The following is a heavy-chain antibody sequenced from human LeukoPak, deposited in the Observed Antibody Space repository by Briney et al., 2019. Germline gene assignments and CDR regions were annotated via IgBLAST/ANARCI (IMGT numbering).Heavy chain of an antibody. CDR1: GGSISSGGYY. CDR2: IYYSGST. V-gene: IGHV4-31*03. CDR3: ARAGVLWFGELRNWFDP. J-gene: IGHJ5*02. Sequence: PSETLSLTCTVSGGSISSGGYYWSWIRQHPGKGLEWIGYIYYSGSTYYNPSLKSRVTISVDTSRNQFSLKLTSVTAADTAVYYCARAGVLWFGELRNWFDPWGQGTLATVSS. D-gene: IGHD3-10*01.